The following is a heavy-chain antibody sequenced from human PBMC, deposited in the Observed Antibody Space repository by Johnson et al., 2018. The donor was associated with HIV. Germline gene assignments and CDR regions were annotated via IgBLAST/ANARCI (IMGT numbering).Heavy chain of an antibody. D-gene: IGHD1-26*01. CDR1: GFTFDDYG. CDR3: ARERGSGSYYSAFDI. Sequence: EQLVESGGGVVRPGGSLRLSCAASGFTFDDYGMSWVRQAPGKGLEWVSGINWNGGSTGYADSVKGRFTITRDNAKNSLYLQMNSLRAEDTALDYCARERGSGSYYSAFDIWGQGTMVTVSS. J-gene: IGHJ3*02. CDR2: INWNGGST. V-gene: IGHV3-20*04.